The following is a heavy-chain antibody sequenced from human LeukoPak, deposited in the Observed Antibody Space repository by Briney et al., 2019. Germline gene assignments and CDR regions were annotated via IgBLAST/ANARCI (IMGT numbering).Heavy chain of an antibody. Sequence: SETLSLTCAVYGGSFSGYYWSWIRQPPGKGLEWIGEINHSGSTNYNPSLKSRVTISVDTSKNQFSLKLSSVTAADTAVYYCARDILATSIAAPYYWGQGTLVTVSS. CDR1: GGSFSGYY. V-gene: IGHV4-34*01. CDR3: ARDILATSIAAPYY. CDR2: INHSGST. J-gene: IGHJ4*02. D-gene: IGHD6-13*01.